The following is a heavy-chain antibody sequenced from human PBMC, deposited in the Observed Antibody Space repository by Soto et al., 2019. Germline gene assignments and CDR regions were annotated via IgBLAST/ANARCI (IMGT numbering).Heavy chain of an antibody. D-gene: IGHD1-1*01. Sequence: EVQLVESGGGLVQPGGSLRLSCAASGFSFSDAWMIWVRQAPGKGLQWVGRIKSKSDGETTDYAAPVKGRFAISRDDSKKTVYLRMNRLKTEDTATYFFTTQGGGNDIYFDFWGQGTLVAVSS. CDR3: TTQGGGNDIYFDF. CDR2: IKSKSDGETT. V-gene: IGHV3-15*01. J-gene: IGHJ4*02. CDR1: GFSFSDAW.